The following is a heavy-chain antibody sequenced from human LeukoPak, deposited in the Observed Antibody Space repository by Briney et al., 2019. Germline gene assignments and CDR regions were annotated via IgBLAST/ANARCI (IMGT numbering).Heavy chain of an antibody. CDR3: AKVIAARLYNWFVP. V-gene: IGHV3-9*01. D-gene: IGHD6-6*01. J-gene: IGHJ5*02. CDR1: GFTFDDYA. Sequence: GRSLRLSCAASGFTFDDYAMHWVRQAPGKGLEWVSGISWNSGSIGYADSVKGRFTISRDNAKNSLYLQMNSLRAEDTALYYWAKVIAARLYNWFVPWGQGTLVTVSS. CDR2: ISWNSGSI.